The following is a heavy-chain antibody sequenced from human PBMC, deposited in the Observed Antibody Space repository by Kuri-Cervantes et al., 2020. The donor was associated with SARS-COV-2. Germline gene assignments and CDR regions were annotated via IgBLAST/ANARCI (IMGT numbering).Heavy chain of an antibody. J-gene: IGHJ5*02. CDR3: ASTIFGVDNWFDP. Sequence: ASVKVSCKASGYTFTSYGISWVRQAPGQGLEWMGWISAYNGNTNYAQKLQGRVTMTTDTSTSTAYMGLSSLRSEDTAVYYCASTIFGVDNWFDPWGQGTLVTVSS. CDR1: GYTFTSYG. V-gene: IGHV1-18*01. D-gene: IGHD3-3*01. CDR2: ISAYNGNT.